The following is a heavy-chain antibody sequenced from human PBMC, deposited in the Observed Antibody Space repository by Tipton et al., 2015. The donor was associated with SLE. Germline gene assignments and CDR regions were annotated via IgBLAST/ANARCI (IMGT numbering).Heavy chain of an antibody. CDR2: INHSGST. CDR1: GGSFSGYY. D-gene: IGHD6-13*01. CDR3: ARTLAAAGTDYYYYMDV. J-gene: IGHJ6*03. V-gene: IGHV4-34*09. Sequence: TLSLTCAVYGGSFSGYYWSWIRQPPGKGLEWIGEINHSGSTNYNPSLKSRVTISVDTSKNQFSLKLSSVTAADTVVYYCARTLAAAGTDYYYYMDVWGKGTTVTVSS.